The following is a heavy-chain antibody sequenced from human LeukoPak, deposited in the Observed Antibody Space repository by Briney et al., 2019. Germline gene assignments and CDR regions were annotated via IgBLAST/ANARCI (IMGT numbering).Heavy chain of an antibody. CDR1: GYSISSGYY. Sequence: PSETLSLTCTVSGYSISSGYYWGWIRQAPGKGLEWIGSIYNSGSTCYNPSLKSRVTISVDMSKNQFSLKMSSVTAADTAVYYCARAYSSSWYWNWFDPWGQGTLVTVSS. D-gene: IGHD6-13*01. V-gene: IGHV4-38-2*02. J-gene: IGHJ5*02. CDR2: IYNSGST. CDR3: ARAYSSSWYWNWFDP.